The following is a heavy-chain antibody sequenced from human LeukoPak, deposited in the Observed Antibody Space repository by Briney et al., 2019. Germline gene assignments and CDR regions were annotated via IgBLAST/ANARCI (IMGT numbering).Heavy chain of an antibody. V-gene: IGHV5-51*01. Sequence: GESLKIACKGSGYSFTSYWIGWVRQVPGKGLEWMGIIYPGDSDTAYSPSFQGQVTVSADKSITTAYLQWSSLKASDTAMYYCARRGRYSYGSYFDYWGQGTLVTVSS. J-gene: IGHJ4*02. D-gene: IGHD5-18*01. CDR1: GYSFTSYW. CDR2: IYPGDSDT. CDR3: ARRGRYSYGSYFDY.